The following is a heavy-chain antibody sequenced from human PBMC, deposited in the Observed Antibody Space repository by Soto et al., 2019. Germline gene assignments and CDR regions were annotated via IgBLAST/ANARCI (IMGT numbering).Heavy chain of an antibody. CDR1: GFTVSSNC. Sequence: GGSLRLSCAASGFTVSSNCMSWVRQAPGKGLEWVSVICSGGGTYYADSVKGRFTISRDNSKNTQFLQMNSLRAEDTAVYYCGRETNLPSPDAFDIWGQGTMVTVSS. V-gene: IGHV3-53*01. CDR2: ICSGGGT. J-gene: IGHJ3*02. D-gene: IGHD1-1*01. CDR3: GRETNLPSPDAFDI.